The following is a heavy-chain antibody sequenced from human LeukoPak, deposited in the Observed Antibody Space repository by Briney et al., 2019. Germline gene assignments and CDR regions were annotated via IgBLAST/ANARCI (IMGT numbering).Heavy chain of an antibody. V-gene: IGHV3-74*01. D-gene: IGHD1-26*01. CDR1: GFTFSSYW. CDR2: INSDGSST. CDR3: ASRPASETYFAVFDY. Sequence: PGGSLRLSCAASGFTFSSYWMHWVRQAPGKGLVWVSRINSDGSSTSYADSVKGRFTISRDNSKNTLYLQMNNLRAEDTAVYYCASRPASETYFAVFDYWGQGTLVTVSS. J-gene: IGHJ4*02.